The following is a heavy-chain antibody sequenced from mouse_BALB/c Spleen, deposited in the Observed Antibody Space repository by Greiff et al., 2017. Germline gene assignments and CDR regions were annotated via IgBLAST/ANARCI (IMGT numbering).Heavy chain of an antibody. V-gene: IGHV3-2*02. CDR1: GYSITSDYA. CDR2: ISYSGST. J-gene: IGHJ2*01. CDR3: ARWVDEYGDY. Sequence: EVQLQESGPGLVKPSQSLSLTCTVTGYSITSDYARNWIRQCPGNKLEWMGYISYSGSTSYNPSLKSRSSITPDTSKNQSFLQLYSVTTEDTATYCCARWVDEYGDYWGQGTTLTVSA. D-gene: IGHD5-1*01.